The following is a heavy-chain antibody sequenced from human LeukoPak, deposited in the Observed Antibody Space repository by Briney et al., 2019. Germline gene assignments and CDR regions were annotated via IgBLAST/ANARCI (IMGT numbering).Heavy chain of an antibody. Sequence: GGSLRLSCAASGFTFSSYGMHWVRQAPGKGLEWVAVIWYDGSNKYYADSVKGRFTISRDNSKNTLYLQMNSLRAEDTAVYYCAICGGGACHKGYSDHWGQGTLVTVSS. CDR3: AICGGGACHKGYSDH. J-gene: IGHJ4*02. V-gene: IGHV3-33*01. CDR1: GFTFSSYG. D-gene: IGHD2-21*01. CDR2: IWYDGSNK.